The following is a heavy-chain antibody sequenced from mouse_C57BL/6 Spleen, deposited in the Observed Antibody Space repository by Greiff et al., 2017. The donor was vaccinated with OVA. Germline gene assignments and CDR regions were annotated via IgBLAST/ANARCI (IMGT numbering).Heavy chain of an antibody. V-gene: IGHV7-3*01. D-gene: IGHD1-1*01. CDR2: IRNKANGYTT. CDR3: ARWDYGSSHYYAMDY. Sequence: EVQGVESGGGLVQPGGSLSLSCAASGFTFTDYYMSWVRQPPGKALEWLGFIRNKANGYTTEYSASVKGRFTISRDNSQSILYLQMNALRAEDSATYYCARWDYGSSHYYAMDYWGQGTSVTVSS. J-gene: IGHJ4*01. CDR1: GFTFTDYY.